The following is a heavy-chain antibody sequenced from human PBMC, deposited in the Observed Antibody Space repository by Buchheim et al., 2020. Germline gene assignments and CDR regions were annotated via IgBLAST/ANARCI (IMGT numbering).Heavy chain of an antibody. CDR2: IYPGDSDT. D-gene: IGHD6-6*01. CDR1: GYSFTTYW. Sequence: EVQLVQSGAEVKKSGESLKISCKGSGYSFTTYWIGWVRQMPGKGLEWMGIIYPGDSDTRYSPSFPGQVTISADKSITTAYPQWSSLKASDTALYYCARHSHSGIAARRLGVSNWGQGTL. J-gene: IGHJ4*02. V-gene: IGHV5-51*01. CDR3: ARHSHSGIAARRLGVSN.